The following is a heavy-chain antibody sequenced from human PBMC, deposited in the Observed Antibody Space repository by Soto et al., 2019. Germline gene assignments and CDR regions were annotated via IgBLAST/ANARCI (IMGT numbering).Heavy chain of an antibody. Sequence: GGSLRLSCAASGFTFSDHYMDWVRQAPGKGLEWVGRTRNKANSYTTEYAASVKGRFTISRDDSKNSLYLQMNSLKTEDTAVYYCARTYYYGSGSVLNFDYWGQGTLVTVSS. D-gene: IGHD3-10*01. CDR1: GFTFSDHY. J-gene: IGHJ4*02. V-gene: IGHV3-72*01. CDR3: ARTYYYGSGSVLNFDY. CDR2: TRNKANSYTT.